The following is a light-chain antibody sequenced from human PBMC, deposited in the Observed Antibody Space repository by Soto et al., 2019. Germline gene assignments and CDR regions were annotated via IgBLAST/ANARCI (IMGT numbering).Light chain of an antibody. V-gene: IGKV3-20*01. CDR1: QSVSSNY. J-gene: IGKJ4*01. CDR3: QQYGSSPLT. Sequence: EIVLTQSPGTLSLSPGERATPSCRASQSVSSNYVAWYQQKPGQTPKVLIYRASSRATGIPDRFSGSGSGTDFTLTISRLEPEDFAMYYCQQYGSSPLTFGGGTKVDIK. CDR2: RAS.